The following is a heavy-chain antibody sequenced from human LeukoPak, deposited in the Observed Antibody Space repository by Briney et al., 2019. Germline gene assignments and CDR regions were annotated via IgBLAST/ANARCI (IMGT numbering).Heavy chain of an antibody. D-gene: IGHD3-3*01. V-gene: IGHV3-48*04. CDR2: TSSSSSTI. CDR3: ARGNRGAETIFGVVIIDFGRGGYYYMDV. Sequence: GGSLRLSCAASGFTFSSYSMNWVRQAPGKGLEWVSYTSSSSSTIYYADSVKGRFTISRDNAKNSLYLQMNSLRAEDTAVYYCARGNRGAETIFGVVIIDFGRGGYYYMDVWGKGTTVTVSS. CDR1: GFTFSSYS. J-gene: IGHJ6*03.